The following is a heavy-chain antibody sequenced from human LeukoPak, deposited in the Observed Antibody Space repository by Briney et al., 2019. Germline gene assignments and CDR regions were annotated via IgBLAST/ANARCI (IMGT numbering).Heavy chain of an antibody. CDR3: AKSGEPCSSGWGSAFDI. V-gene: IGHV3-30*18. D-gene: IGHD6-19*01. J-gene: IGHJ3*02. CDR1: GFTFSSYG. Sequence: GGSLRLSCAASGFTFSSYGMHWVRQAPGKGLEWVAVISYDGSNKYYADSVKGRFTISRDNSKNTLYLQMNSLRAEDTAVYYCAKSGEPCSSGWGSAFDIWGQGTMVTVSS. CDR2: ISYDGSNK.